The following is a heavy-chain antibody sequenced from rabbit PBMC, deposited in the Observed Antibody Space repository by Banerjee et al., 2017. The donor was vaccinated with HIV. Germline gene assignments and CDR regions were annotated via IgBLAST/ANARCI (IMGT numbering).Heavy chain of an antibody. V-gene: IGHV1S45*01. J-gene: IGHJ4*01. CDR2: IGGGTGNH. CDR1: GFDFSSGYD. D-gene: IGHD4-1*01. CDR3: ARRGSDWGDDL. Sequence: QEQLEESGGDLVKPEGSLTLTCKASGFDFSSGYDMYWVRQAPGRGLEWIACIGGGTGNHYYANWAKGRFTISKASSTTVTLQMTSLTVADTATYFCARRGSDWGDDLWGPGTLVTVS.